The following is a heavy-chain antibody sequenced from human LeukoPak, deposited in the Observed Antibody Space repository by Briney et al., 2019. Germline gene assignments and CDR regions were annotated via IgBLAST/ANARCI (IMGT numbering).Heavy chain of an antibody. CDR3: ARDLRSGSYHADY. D-gene: IGHD1-26*01. CDR1: GYTFTGYC. CDR2: INPNSGGT. V-gene: IGHV1-2*02. J-gene: IGHJ4*02. Sequence: ASVKVSCKASGYTFTGYCMHWVRQAPGQGLEWMGWINPNSGGTNYAQKFQGRVTMTRDTSISTAYMELSRLRSVDTAVYYCARDLRSGSYHADYWGQGTLVTVSS.